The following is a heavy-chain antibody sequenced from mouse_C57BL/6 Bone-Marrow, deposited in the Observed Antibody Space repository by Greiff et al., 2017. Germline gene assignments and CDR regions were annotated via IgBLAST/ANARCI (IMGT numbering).Heavy chain of an antibody. CDR1: EYEFPSHD. CDR2: INSDGGST. V-gene: IGHV5-2*01. Sequence: EVNVVESGGGLVQPGESLKLSCESNEYEFPSHDMSWVRKTPEKRLELVAAINSDGGSTYYPDTMERRFIISRDNTKKTLYLQMSSLSSEDTALXYFSLPSFFSPPFWYFGVWSTLPPFPVSS. CDR3: SLPSFFSPPFWYFGV. J-gene: IGHJ1*03.